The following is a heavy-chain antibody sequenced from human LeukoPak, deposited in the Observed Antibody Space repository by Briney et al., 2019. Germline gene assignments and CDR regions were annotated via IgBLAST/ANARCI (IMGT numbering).Heavy chain of an antibody. V-gene: IGHV3-30-3*01. CDR1: GFTFSSYA. D-gene: IGHD4-11*01. CDR2: ISYDGSNK. J-gene: IGHJ4*02. CDR3: ARDNYGGDY. Sequence: GGSLRLSCIASGFTFSSYAMHWVRQAPGKGLEWVAVISYDGSNKYYADSVKGRFTISRDHSKNTLYLQMNSLRAEDTAVYYCARDNYGGDYWGQGTLVTVSS.